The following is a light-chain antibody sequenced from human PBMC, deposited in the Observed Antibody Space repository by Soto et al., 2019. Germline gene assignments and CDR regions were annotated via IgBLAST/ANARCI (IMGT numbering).Light chain of an antibody. Sequence: QSALTQPASVSGSPGQSITISCTGTSRDVGGYNYVSWYQQHPGTAPKLMIYEVTDRPSGVSPRFSGSKSGNTASLTISGLRADDAADYYCSSYTSSSTLVFGTGTKVTGL. CDR3: SSYTSSSTLV. CDR2: EVT. J-gene: IGLJ1*01. V-gene: IGLV2-14*01. CDR1: SRDVGGYNY.